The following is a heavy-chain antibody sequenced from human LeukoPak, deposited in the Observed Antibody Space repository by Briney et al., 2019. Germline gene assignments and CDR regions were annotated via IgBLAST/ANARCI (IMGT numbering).Heavy chain of an antibody. V-gene: IGHV3-30*03. CDR3: GTYYYGSGSYYSPGFYFDY. J-gene: IGHJ4*02. D-gene: IGHD3-10*01. CDR2: ISYDGTNK. CDR1: GLTFSTSG. Sequence: GRSLRLSCAASGLTFSTSGMHWVRQAPGKGLEWVAIISYDGTNKDYADSVKGRFTISRDNSKNTLYLEMNSLRAEDTAVYYCGTYYYGSGSYYSPGFYFDYWGQGTLVTVSS.